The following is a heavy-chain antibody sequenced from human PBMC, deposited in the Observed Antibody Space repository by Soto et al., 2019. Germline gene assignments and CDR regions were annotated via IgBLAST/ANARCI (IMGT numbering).Heavy chain of an antibody. V-gene: IGHV3-33*01. CDR1: GFTFSSYG. D-gene: IGHD3-22*01. CDR3: ARDTSYYDSSGYYYYY. CDR2: IWYDGSNK. Sequence: GGSLRLSCAASGFTFSSYGMHWVRQAPGKGLEWVAVIWYDGSNKYYADSVKGRFTISRDNSKNTLYLQMNSLKAEDTAVYYCARDTSYYDSSGYYYYYWGQGTLVTVSS. J-gene: IGHJ4*02.